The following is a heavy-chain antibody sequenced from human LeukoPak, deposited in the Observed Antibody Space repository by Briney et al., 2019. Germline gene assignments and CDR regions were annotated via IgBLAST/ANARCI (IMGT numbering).Heavy chain of an antibody. CDR2: IKQDESGK. CDR3: ARRVEGYSGYAEFDY. Sequence: GGSLRLSCAGSGFSFISYWMGWVRQAPGKGLEWVAKIKQDESGKKYAESVKGRFTISRDNAEKSLYLQMNSLRAEDTAVYYCARRVEGYSGYAEFDYWGQGTLVTVSS. CDR1: GFSFISYW. D-gene: IGHD5-12*01. J-gene: IGHJ4*02. V-gene: IGHV3-7*01.